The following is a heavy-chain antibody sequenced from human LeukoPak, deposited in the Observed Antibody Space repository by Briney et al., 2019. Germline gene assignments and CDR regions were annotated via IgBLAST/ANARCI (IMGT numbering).Heavy chain of an antibody. CDR2: MNPNSGNT. CDR1: GYTFTSYD. Sequence: ASVKVSCKASGYTFTSYDINWVRQATGQGLEWMGWMNPNSGNTGYAQKFQGRVTMTRNTSISTAYMELSSLRSDDTAVYYCARTLDTYYLTGLEYWGQGTLVTVSS. CDR3: ARTLDTYYLTGLEY. D-gene: IGHD1-14*01. V-gene: IGHV1-8*01. J-gene: IGHJ4*02.